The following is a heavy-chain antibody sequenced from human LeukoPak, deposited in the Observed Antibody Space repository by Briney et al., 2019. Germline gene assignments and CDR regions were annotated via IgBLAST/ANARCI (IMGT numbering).Heavy chain of an antibody. V-gene: IGHV3-30*18. CDR1: GFTFSSYG. J-gene: IGHJ4*02. D-gene: IGHD3-22*01. Sequence: AGGSLRLSCAASGFTFSSYGMHWVRQAPGKGLEWVAVISYDGSNKYYADSGKGRFTISRDNSKNTLYLQMNSLRAEDTAVYYCAKNGYCYDSSGYYYNDYWGQGTLVTVSS. CDR2: ISYDGSNK. CDR3: AKNGYCYDSSGYYYNDY.